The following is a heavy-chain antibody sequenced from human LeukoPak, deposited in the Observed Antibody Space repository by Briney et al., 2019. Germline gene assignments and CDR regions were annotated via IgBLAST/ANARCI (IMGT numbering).Heavy chain of an antibody. CDR3: ARPSKISSGWYDFDY. CDR2: IFSSDEK. V-gene: IGHV2-26*03. Sequence: SGPTLVNPTETLTLTCTNAGISLSSPRMGVSWIRQPPGKALEWLAHIFSSDEKSYITSLKSRLSISKDTSKSQVVLTMTNMKIRRLASDYCARPSKISSGWYDFDYWGQGTLVTVSS. CDR1: GISLSSPRMG. D-gene: IGHD6-19*01. J-gene: IGHJ4*02.